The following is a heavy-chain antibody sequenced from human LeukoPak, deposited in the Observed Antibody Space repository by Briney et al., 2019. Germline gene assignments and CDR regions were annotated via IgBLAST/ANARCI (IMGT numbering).Heavy chain of an antibody. CDR2: MNPNSGNT. V-gene: IGHV1-8*01. CDR1: GYTFTSYD. CDR3: ARDFARYSSGWTL. J-gene: IGHJ4*02. D-gene: IGHD6-19*01. Sequence: ASVKVSCKASGYTFTSYDINWVRQATGQGLEWMGWMNPNSGNTGYAQKFQGRVTMTRDMSTSTVYMELSSLRSEDTAVYYCARDFARYSSGWTLWGQGTLVTVSS.